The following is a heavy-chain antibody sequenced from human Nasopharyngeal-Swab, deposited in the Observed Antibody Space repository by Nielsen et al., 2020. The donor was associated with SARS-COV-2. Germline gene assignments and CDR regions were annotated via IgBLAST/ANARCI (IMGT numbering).Heavy chain of an antibody. V-gene: IGHV1-69*10. D-gene: IGHD5-24*01. CDR1: GGTFSSYG. J-gene: IGHJ6*03. CDR2: IIPILPIT. Sequence: SVKVSCKTSGGTFSSYGISWFRQAPGQGLEWMGGIIPILPITNYAQKFQDRVTITADKSTSTAYMELSSLRSEDTAAYYCARDGWLRGDYYYVYYYMDVWGKGTTVTVSS. CDR3: ARDGWLRGDYYYVYYYMDV.